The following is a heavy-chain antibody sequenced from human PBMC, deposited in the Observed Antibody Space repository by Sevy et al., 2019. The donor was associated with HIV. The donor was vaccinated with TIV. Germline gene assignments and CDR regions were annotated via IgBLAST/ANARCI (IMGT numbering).Heavy chain of an antibody. V-gene: IGHV4-61*01. J-gene: IGHJ6*02. CDR2: IYYSGST. D-gene: IGHD6-19*01. CDR1: GGSVSSGSYY. Sequence: SETLSLTCTVSGGSVSSGSYYWSWIRQPPGKGLEWIGYIYYSGSTNYNPSLKSRVTISVDTSKNQFSLKLSSVTAADTAVDYCAREGYSRGWYDRGYYYYGMDVWGQGTTVTVSS. CDR3: AREGYSRGWYDRGYYYYGMDV.